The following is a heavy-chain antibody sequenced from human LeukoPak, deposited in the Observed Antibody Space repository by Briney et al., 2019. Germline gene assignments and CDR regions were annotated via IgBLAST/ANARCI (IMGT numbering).Heavy chain of an antibody. CDR3: ARLDAVVAAYKLLEAFDI. J-gene: IGHJ3*02. CDR2: IYHSGST. D-gene: IGHD2-15*01. CDR1: GYSISSGYY. V-gene: IGHV4-38-2*02. Sequence: SETLSLTCTVSGYSISSGYYWGWIRQPPGKGLEWIGSIYHSGSTYYNPSLKSRVTISVDTSKNQFSLKLSSVTAADTAVYYCARLDAVVAAYKLLEAFDIWGQGTMVTVSS.